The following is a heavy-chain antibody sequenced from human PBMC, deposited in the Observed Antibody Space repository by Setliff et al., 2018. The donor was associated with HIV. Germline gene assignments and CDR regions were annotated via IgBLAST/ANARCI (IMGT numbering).Heavy chain of an antibody. Sequence: LRLSCAASGFTFNTHWMHWVRQAPGKGLVWVSHSNSDGSSTTYADSVKGRFTISRDNAKNTLYLQMNSLRAEDTAVYFCARELPGPPGALDIWGHGTMVTVSS. CDR1: GFTFNTHW. D-gene: IGHD7-27*01. V-gene: IGHV3-74*01. J-gene: IGHJ3*02. CDR3: ARELPGPPGALDI. CDR2: SNSDGSST.